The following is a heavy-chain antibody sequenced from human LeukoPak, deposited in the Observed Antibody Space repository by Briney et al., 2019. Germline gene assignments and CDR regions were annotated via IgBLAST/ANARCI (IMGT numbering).Heavy chain of an antibody. Sequence: GASVKVSCKASGGTFSSYAISWVRQAPGQGLEWMGGIIPIFGTANYAQKFQGRVTITADESTSTAYMELSSLRSEDTAVYYCAVFPVVAILTSGFDYWGQGTLVTVSS. CDR1: GGTFSSYA. D-gene: IGHD2-15*01. CDR2: IIPIFGTA. V-gene: IGHV1-69*13. J-gene: IGHJ4*02. CDR3: AVFPVVAILTSGFDY.